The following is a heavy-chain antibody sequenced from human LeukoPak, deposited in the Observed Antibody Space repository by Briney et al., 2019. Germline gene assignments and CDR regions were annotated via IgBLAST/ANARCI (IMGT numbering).Heavy chain of an antibody. D-gene: IGHD3-22*01. CDR2: MNPNSGNT. CDR1: GYTFTSYD. V-gene: IGHV1-8*03. J-gene: IGHJ4*02. Sequence: VASVKVSCKASGYTFTSYDINWVRQATGQGLEWMGWMNPNSGNTGYAQKFQGRVTITRNTSISTAYMELSSLRSEDTAVYYCARSRGGVIDNYYDSTWGDYWGQGTLVTVSS. CDR3: ARSRGGVIDNYYDSTWGDY.